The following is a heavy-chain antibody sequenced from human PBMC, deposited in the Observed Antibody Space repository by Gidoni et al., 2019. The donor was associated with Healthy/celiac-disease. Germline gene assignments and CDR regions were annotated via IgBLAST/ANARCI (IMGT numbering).Heavy chain of an antibody. CDR2: INSDGSST. D-gene: IGHD2-15*01. V-gene: IGHV3-74*01. CDR3: ASAEVVVVVAATIYYYYGMDV. Sequence: EVQLVESGGGLVQLGGSLSLSYAAYGFAFSSYWLHWVRRAPGQGLVWVSRINSDGSSTSYEDSVKGRFTISRDNAKNTLYLQMNSLRAEDTAVYYCASAEVVVVVAATIYYYYGMDVWGQGTTVTVSS. CDR1: GFAFSSYW. J-gene: IGHJ6*02.